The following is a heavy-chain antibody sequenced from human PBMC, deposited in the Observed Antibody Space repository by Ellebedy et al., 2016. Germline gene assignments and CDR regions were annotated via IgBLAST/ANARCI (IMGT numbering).Heavy chain of an antibody. CDR1: GSSISSYY. CDR3: ARDRDHYYGMDV. J-gene: IGHJ6*02. V-gene: IGHV4-59*01. Sequence: SETLSLTXTVSGSSISSYYWSWIRQPPGKGLEWIGYIYYSGSTNYNPSLKSRVTISVDTSKNQFSLKLSSVTAADTAVYYCARDRDHYYGMDVWGQGTTVTVSS. CDR2: IYYSGST.